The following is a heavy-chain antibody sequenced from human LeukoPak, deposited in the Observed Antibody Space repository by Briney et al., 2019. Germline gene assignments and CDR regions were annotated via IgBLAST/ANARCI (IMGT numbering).Heavy chain of an antibody. J-gene: IGHJ6*03. D-gene: IGHD3-3*01. CDR2: ISSSSSYI. V-gene: IGHV3-21*01. Sequence: PGGSLRLSCAASGFTFSSYSMNWVRQAPGKGLEWVSSISSSSSYIYYADSVKGRFTISRDNAKNSLYLQMNSLRAEDTAVYYCARALVLRFLEWSGYMVVWGKGTTVTVSS. CDR1: GFTFSSYS. CDR3: ARALVLRFLEWSGYMVV.